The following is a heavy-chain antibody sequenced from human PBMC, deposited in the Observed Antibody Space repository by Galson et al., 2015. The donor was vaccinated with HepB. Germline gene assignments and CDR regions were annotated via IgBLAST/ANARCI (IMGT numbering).Heavy chain of an antibody. V-gene: IGHV3-23*01. Sequence: SLRLSCAASGFTFSNYAMSWVRQGPGKGLEWVSAISGSGDSTYYADSVKGRFTISRDNSRNTLYLQMNSLRAADTAVYSCAKDHHVVRGNPFFDSWGQGTPVTVSS. CDR2: ISGSGDST. CDR3: AKDHHVVRGNPFFDS. D-gene: IGHD3-10*01. CDR1: GFTFSNYA. J-gene: IGHJ4*02.